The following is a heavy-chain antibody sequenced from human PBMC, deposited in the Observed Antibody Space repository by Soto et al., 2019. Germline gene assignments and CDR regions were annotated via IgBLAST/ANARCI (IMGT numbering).Heavy chain of an antibody. J-gene: IGHJ4*02. CDR2: IYPGDFDT. D-gene: IGHD5-18*01. Sequence: GESLKISWIGSGYSFNSYWICWVRQIPWKGLEWMGIIYPGDFDTRYSPSFQGHVTMSVDKSINTAYLQWSSLETSDTAMYYCARLLGYSYGHQDFFDYWGQGPPVNVSS. CDR1: GYSFNSYW. CDR3: ARLLGYSYGHQDFFDY. V-gene: IGHV5-51*01.